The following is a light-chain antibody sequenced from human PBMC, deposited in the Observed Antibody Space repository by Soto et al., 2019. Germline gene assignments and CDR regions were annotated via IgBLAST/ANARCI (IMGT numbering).Light chain of an antibody. CDR2: DVS. V-gene: IGLV2-14*01. J-gene: IGLJ2*01. Sequence: QSALTQPASVSGSPGQSITISCTGTSSDVGTYNYVSWYQQHPGKAPKLIIYDVSTRPSGLSNRFSGSKSGNTASLTSSGLQAEDEADYFCSSYASTSTLVVFGGGTKLTVL. CDR3: SSYASTSTLVV. CDR1: SSDVGTYNY.